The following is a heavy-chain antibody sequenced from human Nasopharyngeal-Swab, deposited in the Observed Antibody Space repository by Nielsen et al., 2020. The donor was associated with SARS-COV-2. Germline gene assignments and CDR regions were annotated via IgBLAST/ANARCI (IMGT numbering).Heavy chain of an antibody. D-gene: IGHD5-24*01. V-gene: IGHV1-46*01. CDR2: INPSGGST. CDR3: ARAFRDGYNYGY. J-gene: IGHJ4*02. Sequence: WVRQAPGQGPEWMGIINPSGGSTSYAQKFQGRVTMTRDTSTSTVYMELSSLRSEDTAVYYCARAFRDGYNYGYWGQGTLVTVSS.